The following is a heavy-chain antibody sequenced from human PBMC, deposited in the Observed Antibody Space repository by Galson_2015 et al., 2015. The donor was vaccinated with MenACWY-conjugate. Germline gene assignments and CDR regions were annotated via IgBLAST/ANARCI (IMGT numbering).Heavy chain of an antibody. J-gene: IGHJ4*02. V-gene: IGHV3-74*01. CDR2: INSDGSST. Sequence: SLRLSCAASGFTFSSYWMHWVRHAPGKGLVWVSRINSDGSSTSYADSVKGRFTISRDNAKNTLYLQMNSLRAEDTAVYYCARLGGSYKTTSHFDYWGQGTLVTVSS. CDR1: GFTFSSYW. D-gene: IGHD1-26*01. CDR3: ARLGGSYKTTSHFDY.